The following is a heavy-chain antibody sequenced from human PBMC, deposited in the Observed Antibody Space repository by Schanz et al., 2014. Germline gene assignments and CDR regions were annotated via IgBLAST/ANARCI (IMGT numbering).Heavy chain of an antibody. CDR2: IWSDGSGK. D-gene: IGHD3-9*01. CDR1: GFTLSSYA. J-gene: IGHJ4*02. V-gene: IGHV3-33*08. Sequence: QVQLVESGGGLVKPGGSLRLSCAAYGFTLSSYAMHWVRQAPGKGLEWVAVIWSDGSGKYYADSVKGRFTISRDNSKNTLYLQMNSLRAEDTAVYYCAKQIHYDILTVTRNWGQGTLVTVSS. CDR3: AKQIHYDILTVTRN.